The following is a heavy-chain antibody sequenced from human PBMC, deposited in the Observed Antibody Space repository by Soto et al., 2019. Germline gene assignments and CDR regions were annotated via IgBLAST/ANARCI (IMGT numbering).Heavy chain of an antibody. Sequence: PSATXSLTCAVYGVSFIVYDWSWIRQPPGKGLEWIGEINHSGSTNYDPSLKSRVTISVDTSKNQFSLKLSSVTAADTAVYYCARGVGDYVWASYRDYYYYYGMEVWGQGTTVTVSS. CDR2: INHSGST. CDR1: GVSFIVYD. D-gene: IGHD3-16*02. CDR3: ARGVGDYVWASYRDYYYYYGMEV. V-gene: IGHV4-34*01. J-gene: IGHJ6*02.